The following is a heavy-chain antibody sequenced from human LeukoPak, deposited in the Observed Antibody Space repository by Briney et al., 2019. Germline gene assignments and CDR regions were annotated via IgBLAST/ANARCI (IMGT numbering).Heavy chain of an antibody. CDR3: ASSGWDAFDI. J-gene: IGHJ3*02. CDR1: GFTFSSYG. V-gene: IGHV3-33*01. CDR2: IWYDGFNK. D-gene: IGHD6-19*01. Sequence: GGSLRLSCVASGFTFSSYGMHWVRQAPGKGLEWVAVIWYDGFNKYYADSVKGRFTISRDSSKNTLYLQMNSLRAEDTAVYYCASSGWDAFDIWGQGTMVTVSS.